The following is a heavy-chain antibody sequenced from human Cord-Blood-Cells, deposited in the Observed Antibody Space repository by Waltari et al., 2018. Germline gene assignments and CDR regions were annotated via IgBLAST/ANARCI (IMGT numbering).Heavy chain of an antibody. J-gene: IGHJ3*02. CDR1: GGSFSGYY. CDR2: INHSGST. V-gene: IGHV4-34*01. Sequence: QVQLQQWGAGLLEPSVTLSLNCAVYGGSFSGYYWIGEINHSGSTNYNPYLKSPVTISVATSKNQFSQKLSSVTAADTAVYYCARLGGSGSYYRHAFDIWGQGTMVTVSS. D-gene: IGHD1-26*01. CDR3: ARLGGSGSYYRHAFDI.